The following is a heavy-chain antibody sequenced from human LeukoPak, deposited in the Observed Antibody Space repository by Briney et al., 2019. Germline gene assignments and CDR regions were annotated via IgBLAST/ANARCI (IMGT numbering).Heavy chain of an antibody. CDR1: GYTFTSYG. D-gene: IGHD6-13*01. CDR2: ISAYNGNT. J-gene: IGHJ5*02. Sequence: ASVKVSCKASGYTFTSYGTSWVRQAPGQGLEWMGWISAYNGNTNYAQKLQGRVTMTTDTSTSTAYMELRSLRSDDTAVYYCARQHSSSWYGNWFDPWGQGTLVTVSS. V-gene: IGHV1-18*01. CDR3: ARQHSSSWYGNWFDP.